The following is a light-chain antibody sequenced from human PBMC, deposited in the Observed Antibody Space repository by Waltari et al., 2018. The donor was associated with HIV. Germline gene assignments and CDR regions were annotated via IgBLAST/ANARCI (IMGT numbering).Light chain of an antibody. CDR1: SLRSFF. J-gene: IGLJ1*01. Sequence: SSELTQDPVVSVALGQTIKITCQGDSLRSFFANWYQQRPGQAPVLVVYGGNRRPSGIPERFSASNSWNTSSLLISKSEAGDEADYFCHSRDTNTDHHVFGGGTRVIV. CDR3: HSRDTNTDHHV. CDR2: GGN. V-gene: IGLV3-19*01.